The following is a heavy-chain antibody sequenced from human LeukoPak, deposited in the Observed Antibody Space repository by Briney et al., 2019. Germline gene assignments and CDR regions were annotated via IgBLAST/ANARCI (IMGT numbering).Heavy chain of an antibody. D-gene: IGHD2-2*01. CDR2: ISGSSSTI. CDR1: GFTFSSYS. Sequence: GGSLRLSCAASGFTFSSYSMNWVRQAPGKGLGWVSYISGSSSTIYYADSVKGRFTISRDNADNSLYLQVNSLRAEDTAVYYCARADSTLSARRVNWFDPWGQGTLVTVSS. CDR3: ARADSTLSARRVNWFDP. V-gene: IGHV3-48*04. J-gene: IGHJ5*02.